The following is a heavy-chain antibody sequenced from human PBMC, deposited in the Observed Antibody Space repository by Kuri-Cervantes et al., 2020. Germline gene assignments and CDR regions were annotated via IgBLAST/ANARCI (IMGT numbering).Heavy chain of an antibody. J-gene: IGHJ6*02. CDR2: TYYSGST. CDR3: ARVPLDYYYDSSGYYYYYYGMDV. Sequence: SETLSLTCAVYGGSFSGYYWSWIRQPPGKGLEWIGYTYYSGSTYYNPSLKSRDTISVDTSKNQFSLKLSSVTAADTAVYYCARVPLDYYYDSSGYYYYYYGMDVWGQGTTVTVSS. V-gene: IGHV4-30-4*01. CDR1: GGSFSGYY. D-gene: IGHD3-22*01.